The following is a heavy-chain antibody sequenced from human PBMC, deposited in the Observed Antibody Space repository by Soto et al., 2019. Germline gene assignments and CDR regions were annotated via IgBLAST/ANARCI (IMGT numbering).Heavy chain of an antibody. D-gene: IGHD3-22*01. V-gene: IGHV4-39*01. J-gene: IGHJ3*02. CDR2: FFYSGST. CDR1: GGSISRSNHY. Sequence: QLQLQESGPGLVKPSETLSLTCKVSGGSISRSNHYWGWIRQSPGKGLEWIGSFFYSGSTFYNPSLKGRFSISVDTSKNHFSLQLASVTAAADTAVYYCARRMNYYDSSGNYVDGIDIWGQGTMVIVSS. CDR3: ARRMNYYDSSGNYVDGIDI.